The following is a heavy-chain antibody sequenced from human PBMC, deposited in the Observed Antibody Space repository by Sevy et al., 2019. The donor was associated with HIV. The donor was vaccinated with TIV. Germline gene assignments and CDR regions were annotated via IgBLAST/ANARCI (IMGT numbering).Heavy chain of an antibody. Sequence: SETLSLTCTVSGGSISRYYWSWIRQPPGKGLEWIGYIYYSGSTNYNPSLKSRVTISVDTSKNQFSLKLSSVTAADTAVYYCARGHVWFRWFDPWGQGTLVTVSS. J-gene: IGHJ5*02. CDR2: IYYSGST. V-gene: IGHV4-59*01. CDR1: GGSISRYY. CDR3: ARGHVWFRWFDP. D-gene: IGHD3-10*01.